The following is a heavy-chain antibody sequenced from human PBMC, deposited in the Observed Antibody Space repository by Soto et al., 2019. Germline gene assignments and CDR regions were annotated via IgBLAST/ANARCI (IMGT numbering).Heavy chain of an antibody. D-gene: IGHD6-13*01. Sequence: QVQLQQWGAGLLKPSETLSLTCAVYGGSFSGYYWSWIRQPPGKGLEWIGEINHSGSTNYNPSLKSRVTISVDTSKTQFSLKLSSVTAADTAVYYCARGLQLVRTWFDPWGQGTLVTVSS. CDR3: ARGLQLVRTWFDP. CDR2: INHSGST. CDR1: GGSFSGYY. J-gene: IGHJ5*02. V-gene: IGHV4-34*01.